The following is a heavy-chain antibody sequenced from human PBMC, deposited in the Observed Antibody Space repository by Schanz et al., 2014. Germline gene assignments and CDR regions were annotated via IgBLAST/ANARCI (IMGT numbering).Heavy chain of an antibody. CDR2: ISGSGGST. CDR3: ARGGSGSHYRLDY. D-gene: IGHD1-26*01. CDR1: GFNFSSYS. J-gene: IGHJ4*02. V-gene: IGHV3-21*03. Sequence: EVKMVESGGGLVKPGGSLRLSCAASGFNFSSYSLNWVRQAPGKGLEWVSAISGSGGSTYYADSVKGRFTVSRDNAENALYLQMNSLRAEDTGLYFCARGGSGSHYRLDYWGQGTLVTVSS.